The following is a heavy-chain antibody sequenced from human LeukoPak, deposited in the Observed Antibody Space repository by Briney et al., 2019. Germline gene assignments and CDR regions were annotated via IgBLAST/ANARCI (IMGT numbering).Heavy chain of an antibody. CDR2: IIPIFGTA. J-gene: IGHJ6*03. CDR1: GGTVRRFA. V-gene: IGHV1-69*13. Sequence: SVKVSCKASGGTVRRFAINWVRQAPGQGLEWLGEIIPIFGTASYAQKFQGRVTITADESTGTAYMELSSLRSEDTAVYYCARRLWHHYYYYMDVWGKGTTVTISS. D-gene: IGHD2-21*01. CDR3: ARRLWHHYYYYMDV.